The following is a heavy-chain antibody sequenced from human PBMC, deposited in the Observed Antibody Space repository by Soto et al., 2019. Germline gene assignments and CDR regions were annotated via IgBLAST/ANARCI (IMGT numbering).Heavy chain of an antibody. CDR2: IYYSGNT. V-gene: IGHV4-59*01. Sequence: SETLSLTCTVSGGSISNYYWSWVRQPPGKGLEWIGFIYYSGNTNCDPSPKSRVTISLDPSKSQFYLKLSSVTAADTAVYYCSGGSTYGFDIWGQGTMVTVSS. D-gene: IGHD2-15*01. J-gene: IGHJ3*02. CDR1: GGSISNYY. CDR3: SGGSTYGFDI.